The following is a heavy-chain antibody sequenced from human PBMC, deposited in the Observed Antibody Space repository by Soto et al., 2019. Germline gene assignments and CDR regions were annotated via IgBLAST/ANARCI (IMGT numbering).Heavy chain of an antibody. CDR3: GRDRPSGSTYSGYVAIDS. J-gene: IGHJ4*02. D-gene: IGHD5-12*01. V-gene: IGHV1-69*08. CDR1: GGTFSTST. CDR2: AIPLLNVA. Sequence: QVQLVQSGAEVKKPGSSVKVSCKASGGTFSTSTFTWVRQAPGQGLEWMGRAIPLLNVAAYAQDFQGRVTMTAASSPSTAYMVLSSLTSQDTAASSCGRDRPSGSTYSGYVAIDSWDQGTLGSASA.